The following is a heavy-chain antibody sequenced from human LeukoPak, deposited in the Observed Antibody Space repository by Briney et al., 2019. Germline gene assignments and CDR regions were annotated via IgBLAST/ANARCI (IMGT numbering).Heavy chain of an antibody. Sequence: PSETLSLTCTVSGVSISTSRYYWGWIRQPPGKGLEWIGNIYYTGPTYYNASLESRVTISVDTSKNQFSLKLSSVTAADTAVYYCARRPTRYFDWLLSETWGQGTLVTVSS. CDR3: ARRPTRYFDWLLSET. D-gene: IGHD3-9*01. CDR1: GVSISTSRYY. V-gene: IGHV4-39*01. CDR2: IYYTGPT. J-gene: IGHJ5*02.